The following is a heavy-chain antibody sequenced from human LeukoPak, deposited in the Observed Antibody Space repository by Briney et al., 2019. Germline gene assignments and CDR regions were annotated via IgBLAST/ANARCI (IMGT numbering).Heavy chain of an antibody. V-gene: IGHV3-30-3*01. CDR1: GFTFSSYA. CDR3: ARDRYGSGNYGMDV. Sequence: GGSLRLSCAASGFTFSSYAMHWVRQAPGKGLEWVAVISYDGSNKYYADSVKGRFTISRDNSKNTLYLQMNSLRAEDTAVYYCARDRYGSGNYGMDVWGQGTTVTVSS. CDR2: ISYDGSNK. J-gene: IGHJ6*02. D-gene: IGHD3-10*01.